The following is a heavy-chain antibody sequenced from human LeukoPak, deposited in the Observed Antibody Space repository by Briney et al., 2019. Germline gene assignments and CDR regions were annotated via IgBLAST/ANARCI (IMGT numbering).Heavy chain of an antibody. CDR3: ARVVFSGEHLLPYAMDV. Sequence: GGSLRLSCAASGVTFSSYEMNWVRQPPGKGLEWVSYSSSSGSTIYYADSVKGRFTLSRDNAKNSLYLQLNSLRDEDSAVYFCARVVFSGEHLLPYAMDVCGQGTTVIVSS. CDR2: SSSSGSTI. V-gene: IGHV3-48*03. J-gene: IGHJ6*02. D-gene: IGHD3-10*01. CDR1: GVTFSSYE.